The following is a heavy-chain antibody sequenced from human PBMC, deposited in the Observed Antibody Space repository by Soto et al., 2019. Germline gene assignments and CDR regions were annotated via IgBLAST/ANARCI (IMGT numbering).Heavy chain of an antibody. CDR3: ARDKSPLYFGASYGMDV. D-gene: IGHD2-2*02. CDR2: ISPMFGTP. CDR1: GGSFTSFV. V-gene: IGHV1-69*01. Sequence: QVLLVQSGAELKKPGSSVKVSCKASGGSFTSFVTSWVRQAPGQGLEWLGGISPMFGTPNYAQKFQGRITITADESTSTAYMELSSLSFEDTAVYYCARDKSPLYFGASYGMDVWGQGTTVTVSS. J-gene: IGHJ6*02.